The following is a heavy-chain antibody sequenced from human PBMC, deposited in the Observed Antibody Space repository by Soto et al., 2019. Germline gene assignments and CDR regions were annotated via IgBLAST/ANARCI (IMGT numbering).Heavy chain of an antibody. CDR2: IIPIFGTA. CDR1: GGTFSSCA. Sequence: QVQLVQSGAEVKKPGSSVKVSCKASGGTFSSCAMSWVRQAPGQGLEWMGGIIPIFGTANYAQKFQGRVTITADESTSTAYMELSSLRSEDTAVYYCARSGARPGVYYYGMDVWGQGTTVTVSS. V-gene: IGHV1-69*12. CDR3: ARSGARPGVYYYGMDV. D-gene: IGHD3-10*01. J-gene: IGHJ6*02.